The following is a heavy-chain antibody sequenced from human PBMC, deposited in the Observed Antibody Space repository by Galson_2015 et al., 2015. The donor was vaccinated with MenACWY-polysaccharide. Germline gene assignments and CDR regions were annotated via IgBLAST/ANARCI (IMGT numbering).Heavy chain of an antibody. CDR3: ARDISSWYFDL. CDR2: IWHDGSKK. J-gene: IGHJ2*01. CDR1: GLTFSDYG. V-gene: IGHV3-33*01. Sequence: SLRLSCAASGLTFSDYGMLWVRQAPGKGLEWVAVIWHDGSKKFYVDSVKGRFTISRDNSKSTLSLQMNSLRAEDTAVYYCARDISSWYFDLWGRGTLVTVSS.